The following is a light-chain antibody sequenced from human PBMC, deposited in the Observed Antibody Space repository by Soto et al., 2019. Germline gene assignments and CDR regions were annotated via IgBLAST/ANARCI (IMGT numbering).Light chain of an antibody. Sequence: DIQMTQSPSPLSGSVGDRVTITCRASQTISSWLAWYQHKPGKAPKLLIYKASTLKSGVPSRFSGSGSGTEFTRTISSLQPDDFATYYSEAFGQGTKVE. V-gene: IGKV1-5*03. CDR1: QTISSW. CDR3: EA. J-gene: IGKJ1*01. CDR2: KAS.